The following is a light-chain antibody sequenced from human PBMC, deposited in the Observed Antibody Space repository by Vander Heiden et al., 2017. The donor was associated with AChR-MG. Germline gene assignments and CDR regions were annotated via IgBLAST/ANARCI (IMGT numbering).Light chain of an antibody. CDR3: QHHKTWPALT. Sequence: EIVMTPSPATLSVSPGESATLSCRASQSVSSNLAWYQQKPGQAPRLLIYGASTRATGIPARSSGSGYGTEFTLTISSRHSEDFAVYSCQHHKTWPALTFGGGTKVEIK. V-gene: IGKV3-15*01. J-gene: IGKJ4*01. CDR1: QSVSSN. CDR2: GAS.